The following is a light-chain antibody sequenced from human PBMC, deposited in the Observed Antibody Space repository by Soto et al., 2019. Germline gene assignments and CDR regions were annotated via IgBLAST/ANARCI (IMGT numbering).Light chain of an antibody. CDR2: GAS. CDR1: PSVRSN. V-gene: IGKV3-15*01. J-gene: IGKJ1*01. CDR3: QHYNNWPPWT. Sequence: IVMRHSPSTLSVSPGERVTIHCRVRPSVRSNLAWYQQRPGRAPSLLIYGASSRATGIPARFSGSGSGTEFTLTISSLQSEDFAVYYCQHYNNWPPWTFGKGTNVDIK.